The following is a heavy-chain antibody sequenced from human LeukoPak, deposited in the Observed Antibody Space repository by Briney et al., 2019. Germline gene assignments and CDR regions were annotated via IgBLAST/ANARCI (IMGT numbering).Heavy chain of an antibody. CDR2: ISGSGGST. Sequence: GGSLRLSCAASGFTFSSYAMSWVRQAPGTGLEWVSAISGSGGSTYYADSVKGRFTISRDNSKNTLYLQMNSLRAEDTAVYYCAKDEYSSSWTYYFDYWGQGTLVTVSS. V-gene: IGHV3-23*01. CDR3: AKDEYSSSWTYYFDY. J-gene: IGHJ4*02. CDR1: GFTFSSYA. D-gene: IGHD6-13*01.